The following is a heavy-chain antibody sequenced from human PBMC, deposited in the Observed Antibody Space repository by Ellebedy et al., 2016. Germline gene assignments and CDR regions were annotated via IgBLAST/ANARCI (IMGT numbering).Heavy chain of an antibody. J-gene: IGHJ4*02. V-gene: IGHV4-30-2*01. Sequence: SETLSLTCAVSGVTMSRGGYSWSWIRHPPGKGLEWIGNVYHTGSAYYNESLRSRLTISVDGSKNQFSLDLRSVTAADTAVYYCARVDGYGYFDPWGQGIRVTVSS. D-gene: IGHD2-15*01. CDR2: VYHTGSA. CDR3: ARVDGYGYFDP. CDR1: GVTMSRGGYS.